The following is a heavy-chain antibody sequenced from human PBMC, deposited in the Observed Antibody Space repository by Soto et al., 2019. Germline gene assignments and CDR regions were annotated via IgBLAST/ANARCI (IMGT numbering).Heavy chain of an antibody. J-gene: IGHJ4*02. D-gene: IGHD3-10*01. Sequence: GGSLRLSCAASGFTFSSYSMNWVRQAPGKGLEWVSYISSSSSTIYYADSVKGRFTISRDNAKNSLYLQMNSLRAEDTAVYYCARVFGRNGSGSYYKRIFDYWGQGT. CDR2: ISSSSSTI. CDR1: GFTFSSYS. V-gene: IGHV3-48*01. CDR3: ARVFGRNGSGSYYKRIFDY.